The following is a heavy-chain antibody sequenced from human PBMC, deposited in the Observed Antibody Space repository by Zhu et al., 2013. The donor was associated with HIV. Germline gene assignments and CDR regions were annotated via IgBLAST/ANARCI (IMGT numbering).Heavy chain of an antibody. J-gene: IGHJ6*02. V-gene: IGHV1-2*04. CDR1: GYTFTGYY. Sequence: QVQLVQSGAEVKKPGASVKVSCKASGYTFTGYYMHWVRQAPGQGLEWMGWINPNSGGTNYAQKFQGWATMTRDTSISTAYMELSRLRSDDTAVYYCARDGPAALYCSGGSCRYGMDVWGQGTTVTVSS. CDR3: ARDGPAALYCSGGSCRYGMDV. CDR2: INPNSGGT. D-gene: IGHD2-15*01.